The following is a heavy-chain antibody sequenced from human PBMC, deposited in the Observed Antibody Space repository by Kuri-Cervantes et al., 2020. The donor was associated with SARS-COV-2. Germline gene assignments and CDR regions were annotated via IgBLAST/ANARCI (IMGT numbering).Heavy chain of an antibody. CDR2: IYYSGST. V-gene: IGHV4-39*07. J-gene: IGHJ4*02. Sequence: SETLSLTCTVSGGSISSSSYYWGWIRQPPGKGLEWIGSIYYSGSTYYNPSLKSRVTISVDTSKNQFSLKLSSVTAADTAVYYCARFNYDFWSGYYGPTYYFDYWGQGTLVTVSS. CDR3: ARFNYDFWSGYYGPTYYFDY. D-gene: IGHD3-3*01. CDR1: GGSISSSSYY.